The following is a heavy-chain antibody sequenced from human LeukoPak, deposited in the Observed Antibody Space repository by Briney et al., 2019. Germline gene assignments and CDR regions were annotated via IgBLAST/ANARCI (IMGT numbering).Heavy chain of an antibody. CDR3: ARLSPGPYYYYGMDV. J-gene: IGHJ6*02. Sequence: SVKVSCKASGYTFTSYGISWVRQAPGQGLEWMGGIIPIFGTANYAQKFQGRVTITADESTSTAYMELSSLRSEDTAVYYCARLSPGPYYYYGMDVWGQGTTVTVSS. CDR2: IIPIFGTA. D-gene: IGHD1-14*01. CDR1: GYTFTSYG. V-gene: IGHV1-69*13.